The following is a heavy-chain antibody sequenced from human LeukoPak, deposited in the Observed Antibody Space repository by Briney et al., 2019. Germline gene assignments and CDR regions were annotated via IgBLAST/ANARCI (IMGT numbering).Heavy chain of an antibody. D-gene: IGHD3-16*01. Sequence: GESLRLPCSASGFTFSIYTMYWVRQAPGKGLEYISPIGGSGNGYSTYYADSMKGRFTISRDNSKSTLYLQMSSLRTEDTAVYYCVKDFGRVLGTPDYWGQGTLVTVSS. V-gene: IGHV3-64D*06. J-gene: IGHJ4*02. CDR3: VKDFGRVLGTPDY. CDR1: GFTFSIYT. CDR2: IGGSGNGYST.